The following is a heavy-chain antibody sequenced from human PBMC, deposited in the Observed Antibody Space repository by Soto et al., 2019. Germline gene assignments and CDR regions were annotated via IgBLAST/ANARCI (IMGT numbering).Heavy chain of an antibody. Sequence: GXAVKVSCNASGYPFTSYDVDWVRQATGQGLEWMGWMNPNTGNSGYAQKFQGRVTMTSDTSISTAHMELSSLRSEDTAVYYCARRAETNGWNGFGADKYYFDFWGRGTLVTVSS. D-gene: IGHD1-1*01. CDR1: GYPFTSYD. J-gene: IGHJ4*02. CDR2: MNPNTGNS. CDR3: ARRAETNGWNGFGADKYYFDF. V-gene: IGHV1-8*01.